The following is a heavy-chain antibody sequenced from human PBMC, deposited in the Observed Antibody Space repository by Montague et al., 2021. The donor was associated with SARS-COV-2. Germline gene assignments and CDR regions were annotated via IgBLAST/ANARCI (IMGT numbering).Heavy chain of an antibody. J-gene: IGHJ4*02. D-gene: IGHD5-18*01. CDR2: IYYSGSS. CDR1: GASVSSGSHY. Sequence: SETLSLTCTVSGASVSSGSHYWIWIRQPPGKGLEFIGYIYYSGSSKYNPSLKSRVTISVDTSTNQVSLKVNSATAADSAVYFCARGAGYSYGVDYWGQGTLVTVSS. V-gene: IGHV4-61*01. CDR3: ARGAGYSYGVDY.